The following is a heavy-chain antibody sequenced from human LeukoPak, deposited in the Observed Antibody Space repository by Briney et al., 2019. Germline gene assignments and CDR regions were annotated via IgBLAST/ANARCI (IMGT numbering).Heavy chain of an antibody. CDR3: AKHSTRLPRFLEWFPPYRDAFDI. D-gene: IGHD3-3*01. Sequence: PGGSLRLSCAASGFTFSSYAMSWVRQAPGKGLEWVSAISDSGGSTYYADSVKGRFTISRDNSKNTLYLQMNSLRAEDTAVYYCAKHSTRLPRFLEWFPPYRDAFDIWGQGTMVTVSS. CDR2: ISDSGGST. J-gene: IGHJ3*02. CDR1: GFTFSSYA. V-gene: IGHV3-23*01.